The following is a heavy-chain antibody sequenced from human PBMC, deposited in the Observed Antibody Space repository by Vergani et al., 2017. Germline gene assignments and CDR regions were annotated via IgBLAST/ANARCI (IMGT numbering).Heavy chain of an antibody. D-gene: IGHD2-2*02. J-gene: IGHJ6*02. Sequence: QVQLVQSGAEVKKPGSSVKVSCKASGGTFSSYTISWVRQAPGQGLEWMGRIIPILGIANYAQKFQGRVTITADKSTSTAYMELSSLRYEDTAVYYCARTIHPYGMDVWGQGTTVTVSS. V-gene: IGHV1-69*02. CDR3: ARTIHPYGMDV. CDR2: IIPILGIA. CDR1: GGTFSSYT.